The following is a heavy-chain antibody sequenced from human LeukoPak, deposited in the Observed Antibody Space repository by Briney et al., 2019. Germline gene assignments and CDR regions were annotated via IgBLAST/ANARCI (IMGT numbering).Heavy chain of an antibody. V-gene: IGHV4-4*07. D-gene: IGHD3-3*01. J-gene: IGHJ4*02. CDR1: GGSISSYY. Sequence: SETLSLTCTVSGGSISSYYWSWIRQPAGKGLEWIGRIYTRGSTNYNPSLKSRVTMSVDTSKNQFSLKLSSVTAADTAVYYCARDIYDFWSGSYFDYWGQGTLVTVSS. CDR3: ARDIYDFWSGSYFDY. CDR2: IYTRGST.